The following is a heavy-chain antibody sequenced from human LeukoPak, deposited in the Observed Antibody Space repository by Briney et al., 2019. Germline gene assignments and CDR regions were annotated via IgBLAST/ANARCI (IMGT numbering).Heavy chain of an antibody. CDR3: ARGARAAARTGYYYYMDV. D-gene: IGHD6-6*01. CDR2: INHSGST. CDR1: GGSFSGYY. Sequence: SETLSLTCAVYGGSFSGYYWSWIRQPPGKGLEWVGEINHSGSTNYNPSLKSRVTISVDTSKNQLSLKLSSVTAADTAVYYCARGARAAARTGYYYYMDVWGKGTTVTVSS. J-gene: IGHJ6*03. V-gene: IGHV4-34*01.